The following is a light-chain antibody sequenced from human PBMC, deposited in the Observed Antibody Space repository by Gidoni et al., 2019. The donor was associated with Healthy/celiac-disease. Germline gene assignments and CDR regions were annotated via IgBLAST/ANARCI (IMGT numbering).Light chain of an antibody. Sequence: EIVMTQSPATLSVSPGARATLACRASQSVSSNLAWYQQKPGQAPRLLIYGASTRANGIRARFSGSGSGTAFTLTITILQSEDLAVYYCQQYNNWPRTFGQGTKVEIQ. CDR3: QQYNNWPRT. V-gene: IGKV3-15*01. CDR1: QSVSSN. J-gene: IGKJ1*01. CDR2: GAS.